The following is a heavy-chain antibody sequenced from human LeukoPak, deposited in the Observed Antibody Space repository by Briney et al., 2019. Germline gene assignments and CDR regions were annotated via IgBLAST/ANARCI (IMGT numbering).Heavy chain of an antibody. V-gene: IGHV3-21*04. Sequence: GGSLRLSCAASGFTFSSYSMNWVRQAPGKGLEWASSISSSSSYIYYADSVKGRFTISRDNSKNTVYLQMSSLRAEDTAVYYCARVRVTGYSNFAYWGQGTLVTVSS. J-gene: IGHJ4*02. CDR2: ISSSSSYI. D-gene: IGHD3-9*01. CDR3: ARVRVTGYSNFAY. CDR1: GFTFSSYS.